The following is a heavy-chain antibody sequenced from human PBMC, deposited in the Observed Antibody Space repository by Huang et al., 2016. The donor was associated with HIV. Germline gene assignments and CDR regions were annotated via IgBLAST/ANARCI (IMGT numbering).Heavy chain of an antibody. J-gene: IGHJ4*02. CDR3: ARARGYYDSSVSYYFDY. CDR1: GSTFSSYA. V-gene: IGHV1-69*13. Sequence: QVQLVQSGAEVKKPGSSVKVSCKASGSTFSSYAISWVRQAPGQGLEWMGGIIPIFGTANYAQKFQGRVTITADESTSTAYMELSSLRSEDTAVYYCARARGYYDSSVSYYFDYWGQGTLVTVSS. CDR2: IIPIFGTA. D-gene: IGHD3-22*01.